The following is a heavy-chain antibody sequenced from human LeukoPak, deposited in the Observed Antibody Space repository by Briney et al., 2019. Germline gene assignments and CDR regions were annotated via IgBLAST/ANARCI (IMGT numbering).Heavy chain of an antibody. D-gene: IGHD3-10*01. CDR3: AGDGSGILYNYYYGMDV. J-gene: IGHJ6*02. V-gene: IGHV3-48*01. CDR2: ISSSGITI. CDR1: GFTFSSYS. Sequence: GGSLRLSCAASGFTFSSYSMNWVRQAPGKGLEWISYISSSGITIYYADSVKGRFTISRDSAGHSLYLQMNSLRAEDTALYYCAGDGSGILYNYYYGMDVWGQGTTVTVSS.